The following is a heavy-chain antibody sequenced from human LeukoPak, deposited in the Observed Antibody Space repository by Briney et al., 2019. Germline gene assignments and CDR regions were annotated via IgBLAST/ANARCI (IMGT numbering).Heavy chain of an antibody. CDR2: ISSSSSYI. V-gene: IGHV3-21*01. D-gene: IGHD6-13*01. Sequence: GGSLRLSCAASGFTFSSYSMNWVRQAPGKGLEWVSSISSSSSYIYYADSVKGRFTISRDNAKNSLYLQMNSLRAEDTAVYYGARDLSSSGTYYFDYWGQGTLVTVSS. CDR3: ARDLSSSGTYYFDY. J-gene: IGHJ4*02. CDR1: GFTFSSYS.